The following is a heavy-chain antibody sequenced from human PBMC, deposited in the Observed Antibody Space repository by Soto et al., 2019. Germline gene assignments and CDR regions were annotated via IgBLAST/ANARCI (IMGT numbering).Heavy chain of an antibody. Sequence: VQLLESGGGLVQPGGSLRLSCAASGFTFSSYAMSWVRQAPGKGLEWVSAISGSGGSTYYADSVKGRFTISRDNSKNTLYLQMNSLRAEDTAVYYCAKDPRGYSSSWNNWFDPWGQGTLVTVSS. CDR1: GFTFSSYA. D-gene: IGHD6-13*01. CDR2: ISGSGGST. J-gene: IGHJ5*02. V-gene: IGHV3-23*01. CDR3: AKDPRGYSSSWNNWFDP.